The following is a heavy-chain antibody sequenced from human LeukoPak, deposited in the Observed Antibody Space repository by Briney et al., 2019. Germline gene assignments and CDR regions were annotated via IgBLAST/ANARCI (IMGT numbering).Heavy chain of an antibody. Sequence: SETLSLACTVSSGSISSSNYYWSWIRQPAGKGLEWIGRISTIGSTNYNPSLNSRVTISIDTSKNQFSLKLSSVTAADTAVYYCARDGCGGSCFHYYYYYMDVWGKGTTVTISS. CDR3: ARDGCGGSCFHYYYYYMDV. V-gene: IGHV4-61*02. CDR1: SGSISSSNYY. D-gene: IGHD2-15*01. CDR2: ISTIGST. J-gene: IGHJ6*03.